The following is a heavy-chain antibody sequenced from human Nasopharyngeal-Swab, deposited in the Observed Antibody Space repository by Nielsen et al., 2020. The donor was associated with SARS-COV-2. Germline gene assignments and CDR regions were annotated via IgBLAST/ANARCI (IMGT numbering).Heavy chain of an antibody. Sequence: VHQMPGKGLEWVSGINWNGGMTAYADSVKGRFTISRDNAKNSLYLQMNTPTADDTALYYCARARSGTLDFWGQGTLVTVSS. J-gene: IGHJ4*02. CDR2: INWNGGMT. V-gene: IGHV3-20*03. CDR3: ARARSGTLDF. D-gene: IGHD1-7*01.